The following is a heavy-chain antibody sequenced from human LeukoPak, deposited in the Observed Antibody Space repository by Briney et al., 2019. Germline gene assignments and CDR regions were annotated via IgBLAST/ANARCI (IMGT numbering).Heavy chain of an antibody. Sequence: GESLKISCKGSGYKFTSYWIGWVRQMPGKGLEWMGIIYPGDSDTRYGPSFQGQVSISADKSISTAYLQWSSLRASDTAIYYCARHIEVGTYYDGSAYPDYWGQGALVTVSS. CDR1: GYKFTSYW. V-gene: IGHV5-51*01. CDR3: ARHIEVGTYYDGSAYPDY. J-gene: IGHJ4*02. D-gene: IGHD3-22*01. CDR2: IYPGDSDT.